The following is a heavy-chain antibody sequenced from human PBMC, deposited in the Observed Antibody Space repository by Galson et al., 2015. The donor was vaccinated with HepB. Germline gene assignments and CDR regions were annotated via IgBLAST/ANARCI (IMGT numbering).Heavy chain of an antibody. V-gene: IGHV1-18*04. CDR3: ARDGRGPTVSDFDY. CDR1: GYSFTSYG. D-gene: IGHD4-17*01. Sequence: QSGAEVKKPGASVKVSCKASGYSFTSYGFSWVRQAPGQGLEWMGWISAYNGDTNYAQMLEGRVTMTTDTSTSTAYMELRSLRSDDTAVYYCARDGRGPTVSDFDYWGQGTLVTVSS. CDR2: ISAYNGDT. J-gene: IGHJ4*02.